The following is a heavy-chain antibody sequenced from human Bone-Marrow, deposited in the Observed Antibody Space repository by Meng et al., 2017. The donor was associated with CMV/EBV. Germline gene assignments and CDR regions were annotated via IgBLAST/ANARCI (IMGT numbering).Heavy chain of an antibody. J-gene: IGHJ6*02. Sequence: GGSLRLSCAASGFTFSSYSMNWVRQAPGKGLEWVGRIKSKTDGGTTDYAAPVKGRFTISRDDSKNTLYLQMNSLKTEDTAVYYCTTVGNWIFYYYYGMDVWGQGTTVTVSS. CDR3: TTVGNWIFYYYYGMDV. V-gene: IGHV3-15*01. CDR2: IKSKTDGGTT. CDR1: GFTFSSYS. D-gene: IGHD1-20*01.